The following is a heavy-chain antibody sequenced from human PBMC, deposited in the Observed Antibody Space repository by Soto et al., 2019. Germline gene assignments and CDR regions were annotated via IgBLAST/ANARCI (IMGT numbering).Heavy chain of an antibody. CDR3: ARRVNVPSWYLDL. V-gene: IGHV4-39*01. Sequence: QVQLQESGPGLVKPSETLSLTCNVSGASISRSSSYWGWIRQPPGKGLEWIASINYSGTTYYNPSLKSRVTMSVDLSRNQFSLRLASVTAADTAIYFCARRVNVPSWYLDLWGREKPVTVSS. CDR1: GASISRSSSY. D-gene: IGHD3-10*02. J-gene: IGHJ2*01. CDR2: INYSGTT.